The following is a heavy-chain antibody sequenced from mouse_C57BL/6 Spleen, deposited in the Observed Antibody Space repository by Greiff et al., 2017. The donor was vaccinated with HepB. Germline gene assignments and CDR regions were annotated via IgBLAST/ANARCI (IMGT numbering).Heavy chain of an antibody. V-gene: IGHV1-15*01. Sequence: QVQLQQSGAELVRPGASVTLSCKASGYTFTDYEMHWVKQTPVHGLEWIGAIDPETGGTAYNQKFKGKAILTADKSSSTAYMELRSLTSEDSAVYYCTRGGGDHFDYWGQGTTLTVSS. CDR3: TRGGGDHFDY. CDR2: IDPETGGT. J-gene: IGHJ2*01. CDR1: GYTFTDYE. D-gene: IGHD3-3*01.